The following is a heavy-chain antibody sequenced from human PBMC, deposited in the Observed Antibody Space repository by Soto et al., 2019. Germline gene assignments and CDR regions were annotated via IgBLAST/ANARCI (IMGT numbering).Heavy chain of an antibody. J-gene: IGHJ4*02. D-gene: IGHD3-10*02. Sequence: EVQLLESGGGLVQPGGSLRLSCAASGFTFSSYSMSWVRQAPGKGLEWVSGFRSGGDDDTTYYADSVRGRFTISRDNSKNTLFLQMNSLRAEDTAIYYCAKNVNSCSWSQFFDYWGQGALVAVSS. CDR1: GFTFSSYS. CDR3: AKNVNSCSWSQFFDY. V-gene: IGHV3-23*01. CDR2: FRSGGDDDTT.